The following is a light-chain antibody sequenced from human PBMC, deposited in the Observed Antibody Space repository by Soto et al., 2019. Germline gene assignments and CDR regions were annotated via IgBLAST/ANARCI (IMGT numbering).Light chain of an antibody. CDR1: TSDIGTYNF. Sequence: QSVLTQPASVSGSPGQSVTISCTGTTSDIGTYNFVSWYQQHPGKAPKLMIYEVTNRPSGVSNRFSGSKSGNTASLTISGLQAEDEADYYCSSYSSSNTLVVFGTGTKVT. V-gene: IGLV2-14*01. J-gene: IGLJ1*01. CDR2: EVT. CDR3: SSYSSSNTLVV.